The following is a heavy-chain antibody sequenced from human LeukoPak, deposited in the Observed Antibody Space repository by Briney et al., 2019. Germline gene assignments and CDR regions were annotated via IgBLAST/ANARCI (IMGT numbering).Heavy chain of an antibody. D-gene: IGHD1-26*01. CDR3: ARPLFGVGATTYKVPQYFQH. V-gene: IGHV4-39*01. CDR2: IYYSGST. CDR1: GGSISSSSYY. Sequence: SETLSLTCTVSGGSISSSSYYWGWIRQPPGKGLEWIGSIYYSGSTYYNPSLKSRVTISVATSKNQFSLKLSSVTAADTAVYYCARPLFGVGATTYKVPQYFQHWGQGTLVTVSS. J-gene: IGHJ1*01.